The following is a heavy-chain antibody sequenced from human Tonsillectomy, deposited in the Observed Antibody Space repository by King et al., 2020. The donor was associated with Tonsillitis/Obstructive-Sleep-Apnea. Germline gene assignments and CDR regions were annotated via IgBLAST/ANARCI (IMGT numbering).Heavy chain of an antibody. J-gene: IGHJ3*02. D-gene: IGHD1-7*01. CDR2: ITGSGDNT. CDR1: GFTFSSYG. CDR3: AKVFLGWNYAFDI. V-gene: IGHV3-23*04. Sequence: VQLVESGGGLVQPGGSLRLSCAASGFTFSSYGVTWVRQAPGKGLEWVSAITGSGDNTYYADSVKGRFTISRDNSKETLYLHMNSLRAEDTAIYYCAKVFLGWNYAFDIWGQGTMVTVSP.